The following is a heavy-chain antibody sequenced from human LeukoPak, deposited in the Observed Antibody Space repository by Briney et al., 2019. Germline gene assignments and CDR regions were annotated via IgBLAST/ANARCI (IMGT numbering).Heavy chain of an antibody. CDR3: AKDHRDYSDY. Sequence: GGSLRLSCAASGFTFDDYAMHWVRQAPGKGLEWVSAISGSGGSTYYADSVKGRFTISRDNSKNTLYLQMNSLRAEDTAVYYCAKDHRDYSDYWGQGTLVTVSS. V-gene: IGHV3-23*01. CDR1: GFTFDDYA. CDR2: ISGSGGST. J-gene: IGHJ4*02.